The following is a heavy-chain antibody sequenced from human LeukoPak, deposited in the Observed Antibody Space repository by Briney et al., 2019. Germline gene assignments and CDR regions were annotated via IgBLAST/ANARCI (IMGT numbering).Heavy chain of an antibody. D-gene: IGHD2-2*01. V-gene: IGHV3-23*01. J-gene: IGHJ3*02. CDR1: GFTFSSYA. CDR2: ISGSGGST. Sequence: GGSLRLSCAASGFTFSSYAMSWVRQAPGKGLEWVSAISGSGGSTYYADSVKGRFTISRDNSKNTLYLQMNSLRAEDTAVYYCARAIGYCSSTSCYSYAFDIWGQGTMVTVSS. CDR3: ARAIGYCSSTSCYSYAFDI.